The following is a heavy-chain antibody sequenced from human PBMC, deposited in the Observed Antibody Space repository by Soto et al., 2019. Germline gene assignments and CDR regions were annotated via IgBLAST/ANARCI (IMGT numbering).Heavy chain of an antibody. V-gene: IGHV1-69*10. J-gene: IGHJ4*02. D-gene: IGHD3-22*01. Sequence: ASVKVSCKASGGTFSSYAISWVRQAPGQGLEWMGGIIPILGIANYAQKFQGRVTITADKSTSTAYMELSSLRSEDTAVYYCARRWNPNYYDSSGSYYFDYWGQGTLVTVSS. CDR2: IIPILGIA. CDR3: ARRWNPNYYDSSGSYYFDY. CDR1: GGTFSSYA.